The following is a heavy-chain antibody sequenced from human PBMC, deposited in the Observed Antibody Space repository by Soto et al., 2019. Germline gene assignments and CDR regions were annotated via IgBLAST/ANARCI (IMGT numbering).Heavy chain of an antibody. Sequence: GGSLRLSCVVSGFIPSSYAMSWVRQAPGKGLEWVSGISGSGGATSYADSVKGRFTISRDNSKNTLYPQMNSLRAEDTAVYYCAPRKESSGWVFDYWGRGTLVTVSS. D-gene: IGHD6-19*01. CDR2: ISGSGGAT. J-gene: IGHJ4*02. CDR3: APRKESSGWVFDY. CDR1: GFIPSSYA. V-gene: IGHV3-23*01.